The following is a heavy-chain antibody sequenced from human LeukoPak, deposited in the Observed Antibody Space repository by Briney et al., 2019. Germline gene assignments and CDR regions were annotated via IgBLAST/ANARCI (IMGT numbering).Heavy chain of an antibody. CDR3: ASGTTTDYFYMDV. D-gene: IGHD1-1*01. Sequence: SETLSLTCTVSGDSISSYYWSWIRQPPGKGLEWIGYIYYSGSTNYNPSLKSRVTISVDTSKNQFSLKLSSVTAADTAAYYCASGTTTDYFYMDVWGKGTTVTVSS. V-gene: IGHV4-59*01. J-gene: IGHJ6*03. CDR2: IYYSGST. CDR1: GDSISSYY.